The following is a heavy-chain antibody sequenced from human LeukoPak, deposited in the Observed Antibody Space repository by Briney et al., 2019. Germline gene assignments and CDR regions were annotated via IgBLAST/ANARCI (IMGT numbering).Heavy chain of an antibody. CDR2: ISTYNGNT. CDR3: ARVLRYDFWSSYYFDY. D-gene: IGHD3-3*01. Sequence: GSVNASCKASGYTFNSYDISWVRQAPGQGLEWMAWISTYNGNTNYALKVQGRATMTTDTSTSTAYMELRGLRSDDTAVYYCARVLRYDFWSSYYFDYWGQGTLVTVSS. V-gene: IGHV1-18*01. CDR1: GYTFNSYD. J-gene: IGHJ4*02.